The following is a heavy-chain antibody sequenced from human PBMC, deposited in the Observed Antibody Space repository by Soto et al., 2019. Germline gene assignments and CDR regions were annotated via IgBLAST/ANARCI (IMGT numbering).Heavy chain of an antibody. CDR3: ARHSYMAKGKGNFDY. D-gene: IGHD3-16*01. Sequence: QVQLQEAGPGLVKPSQTLSLTCTVSGGPISSDSSYWSWIRQHPGKGLEWIGYIYSSGTTYDNPSLRSRVTISVDTSKNQFYWKPSSVTAADTSVYYCARHSYMAKGKGNFDYGGQGTRVTVSS. CDR2: IYSSGTT. V-gene: IGHV4-31*03. CDR1: GGPISSDSSY. J-gene: IGHJ4*02.